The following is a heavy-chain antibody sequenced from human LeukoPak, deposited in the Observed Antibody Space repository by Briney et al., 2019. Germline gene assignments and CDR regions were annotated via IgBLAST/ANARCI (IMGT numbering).Heavy chain of an antibody. J-gene: IGHJ6*02. Sequence: GASVKVSCKASGYTFTGYYMHWVRQAPGQGLEWMGWINPNSGGTNYAQKFQGWVTMTRDTSISTAYMELSSLRSEDTAVYYCARFEAYYDALGGMDVWGQGTTVIVSS. D-gene: IGHD3-22*01. V-gene: IGHV1-2*04. CDR3: ARFEAYYDALGGMDV. CDR2: INPNSGGT. CDR1: GYTFTGYY.